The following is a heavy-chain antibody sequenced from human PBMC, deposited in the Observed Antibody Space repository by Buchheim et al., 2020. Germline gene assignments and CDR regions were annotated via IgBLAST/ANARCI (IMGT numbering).Heavy chain of an antibody. Sequence: QVQLQESGPGLVKPSQTLSLTCAVSGGSISSGGYSWSWIRQPPGKGLEWIGYIYYSGSTYYNPSLKSRVTISVDTSKTQFFLKLSSVTAADTAVYYCARARSLYCSGGSCSTFDYWGQGTL. CDR2: IYYSGST. CDR3: ARARSLYCSGGSCSTFDY. J-gene: IGHJ4*02. D-gene: IGHD2-15*01. V-gene: IGHV4-30-4*07. CDR1: GGSISSGGYS.